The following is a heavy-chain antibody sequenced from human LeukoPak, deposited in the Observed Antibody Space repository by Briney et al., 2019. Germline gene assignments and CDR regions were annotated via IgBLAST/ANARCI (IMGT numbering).Heavy chain of an antibody. D-gene: IGHD3-10*01. CDR3: AKDPNYYGSGSYPPGY. Sequence: GGSLRLSCAASGFTFSSYAMSWVRQAPGKGLEWVSAISGSGGSTYYADSVKGRFTISRDNSKNTLYLQMNSLRAEDTAVYYCAKDPNYYGSGSYPPGYWGQGTLATVSS. J-gene: IGHJ4*02. CDR2: ISGSGGST. CDR1: GFTFSSYA. V-gene: IGHV3-23*01.